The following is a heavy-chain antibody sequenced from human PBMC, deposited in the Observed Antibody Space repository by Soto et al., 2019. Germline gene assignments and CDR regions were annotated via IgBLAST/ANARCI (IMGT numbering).Heavy chain of an antibody. CDR1: EFTFSSYW. CDR3: ERDLSGRADV. Sequence: GGSLRLSCVASEFTFSSYWMHWVRQFPGKGLVWVSRLNEDGGFTTYADSVKGRFTISRDNAKKTLYLQMNSLRAEDTAVYYCERDLSGRADVWGQGTTVTVSS. J-gene: IGHJ6*02. D-gene: IGHD3-10*01. CDR2: LNEDGGFT. V-gene: IGHV3-74*01.